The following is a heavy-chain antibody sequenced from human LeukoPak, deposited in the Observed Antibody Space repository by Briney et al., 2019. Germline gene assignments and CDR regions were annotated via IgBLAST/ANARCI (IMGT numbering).Heavy chain of an antibody. CDR1: GFTFSSYA. J-gene: IGHJ3*02. V-gene: IGHV3-23*01. D-gene: IGHD3-10*01. CDR2: ISGSGGST. CDR3: AKVRSQAWGGEVFDI. Sequence: GGSLRLSCAASGFTFSSYAMSWVRQAPGQGLEWVSAISGSGGSTYYADSVKGPSTISRDNSKNTLYLQMNSLRAEDTAVYYCAKVRSQAWGGEVFDIWGQGTMVTVSS.